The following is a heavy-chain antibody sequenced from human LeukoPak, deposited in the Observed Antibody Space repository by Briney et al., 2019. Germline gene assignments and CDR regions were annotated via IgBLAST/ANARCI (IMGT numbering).Heavy chain of an antibody. J-gene: IGHJ4*02. V-gene: IGHV3-48*03. Sequence: GGSLRLSCAASGLTFSSYEMNWVRQAPGKGLEWVSYISSSGSTIYYADSVKGRFTISRDNAKNSLYLQMNSLRAEDTAVYYCASNCGGDCYLAFDYWGQGTLVTVSS. CDR2: ISSSGSTI. CDR1: GLTFSSYE. D-gene: IGHD2-21*02. CDR3: ASNCGGDCYLAFDY.